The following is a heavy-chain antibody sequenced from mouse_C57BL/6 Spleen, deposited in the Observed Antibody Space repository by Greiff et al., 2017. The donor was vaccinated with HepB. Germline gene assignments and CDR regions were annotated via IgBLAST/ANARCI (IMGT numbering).Heavy chain of an antibody. V-gene: IGHV6-3*01. Sequence: DVKLVESGGGLVQPGGSMKLSCVASGFTFSNYWMNWVRQSPEKGLEWVAQIRLKSDNYATHYAESVKGRFTISRDDSKSSVYLQMNNLRAEDTGIYYCTGRVYDYSAWFAYWGQGTLVTVSA. J-gene: IGHJ3*01. CDR1: GFTFSNYW. CDR3: TGRVYDYSAWFAY. CDR2: IRLKSDNYAT. D-gene: IGHD2-4*01.